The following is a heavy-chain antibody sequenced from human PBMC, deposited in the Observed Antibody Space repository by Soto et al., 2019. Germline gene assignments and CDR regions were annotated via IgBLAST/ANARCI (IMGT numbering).Heavy chain of an antibody. CDR2: INPNSGGT. D-gene: IGHD2-8*02. J-gene: IGHJ6*02. Sequence: PSVKVSCKASGYTFTGYYMHWVRQAPGQGLEWMGWINPNSGGTNYAQKFQGRVTMTRDTSISTAYMELSRLRSDDTAVYYCAVLLVPRYYYYGMDVWGQGTTVTVSS. V-gene: IGHV1-2*02. CDR1: GYTFTGYY. CDR3: AVLLVPRYYYYGMDV.